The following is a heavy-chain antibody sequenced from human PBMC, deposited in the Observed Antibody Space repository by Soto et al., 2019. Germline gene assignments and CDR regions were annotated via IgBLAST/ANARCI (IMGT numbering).Heavy chain of an antibody. CDR1: GFTFSNYA. CDR3: ARDRRPYYYDGSDY. V-gene: IGHV3-30-3*01. J-gene: IGHJ4*02. D-gene: IGHD3-22*01. Sequence: GGSLRLSCAASGFTFSNYAMHWVRQAPGKGLEWVAVISYDGSNKYYADSVKGRFSISRDNSKNTLFLQMNSLRAEDTALYYCARDRRPYYYDGSDYWGPGTLVTVSS. CDR2: ISYDGSNK.